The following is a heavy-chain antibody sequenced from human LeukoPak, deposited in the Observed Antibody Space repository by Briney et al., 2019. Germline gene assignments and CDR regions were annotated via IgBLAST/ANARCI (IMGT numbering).Heavy chain of an antibody. Sequence: GGSLRLSCAASGFSFNTYWMSWVRQAPGKGLEWVAVISYDGSNKYYADSVKGRFTISRDNSKNTLYLQMNSLRAEDTAVYYCARAPETRIVVVPAAILGGAFDIWGQGTMVTVSS. CDR2: ISYDGSNK. J-gene: IGHJ3*02. CDR3: ARAPETRIVVVPAAILGGAFDI. CDR1: GFSFNTYW. V-gene: IGHV3-30*03. D-gene: IGHD2-2*02.